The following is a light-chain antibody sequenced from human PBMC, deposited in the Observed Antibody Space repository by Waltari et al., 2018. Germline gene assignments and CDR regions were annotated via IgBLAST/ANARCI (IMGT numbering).Light chain of an antibody. J-gene: IGLJ2*01. CDR3: SSYAGRNNLQVV. Sequence: QSALTQPPSASGSPGQLVTISCTGTSSAIGDYNYLSWSQKHPVKAPKLIIYENSKRPSGVPDRFSGSTSGNTASLTVSGLQAEDEADYSCSSYAGRNNLQVVFGGGTKLTVL. V-gene: IGLV2-8*01. CDR1: SSAIGDYNY. CDR2: ENS.